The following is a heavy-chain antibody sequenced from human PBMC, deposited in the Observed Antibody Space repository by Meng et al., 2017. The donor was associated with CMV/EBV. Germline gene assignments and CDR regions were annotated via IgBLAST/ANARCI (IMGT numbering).Heavy chain of an antibody. CDR2: IKQDGSEK. Sequence: GGSLRLSCAASGFTFSSYWMSWVRQAPGKGLEWVANIKQDGSEKYYVDSVKGRFTISRDNAKNSRYLQMNSLRAEDTAVYYCARDLLPGYYYGMDVWGQGTTVTVSS. D-gene: IGHD3-10*01. CDR1: GFTFSSYW. CDR3: ARDLLPGYYYGMDV. J-gene: IGHJ6*02. V-gene: IGHV3-7*01.